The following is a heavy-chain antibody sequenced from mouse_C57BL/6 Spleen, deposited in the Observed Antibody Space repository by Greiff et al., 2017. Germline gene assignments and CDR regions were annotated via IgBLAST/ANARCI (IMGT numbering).Heavy chain of an antibody. CDR1: GFNIKDYY. V-gene: IGHV14-1*01. Sequence: EVKVVESGAELVRPGASVKLSCTASGFNIKDYYMHWVKQRPEQGLEWIGRIDPEDGDTEYAPKFQGKATMTADPSSNTAYLQLSSLTSEDTAVYYCTTGDAMDYWGQGTSVTVSS. CDR2: IDPEDGDT. CDR3: TTGDAMDY. J-gene: IGHJ4*01.